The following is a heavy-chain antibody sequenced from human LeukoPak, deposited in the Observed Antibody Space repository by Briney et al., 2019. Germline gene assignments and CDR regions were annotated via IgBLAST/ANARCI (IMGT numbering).Heavy chain of an antibody. CDR3: ARAKGSTAMVARSYDY. CDR1: GGSFSGYY. V-gene: IGHV4-34*01. J-gene: IGHJ4*02. Sequence: ESSETLSLTCAVYGGSFSGYYWSWIRQPPVKGLEWIGEINHSGSTNYNPSLKSRVTISVDTSKNQFSLKLSSVTAAETAVYYCARAKGSTAMVARSYDYWGQGTLVTVSS. D-gene: IGHD5-18*01. CDR2: INHSGST.